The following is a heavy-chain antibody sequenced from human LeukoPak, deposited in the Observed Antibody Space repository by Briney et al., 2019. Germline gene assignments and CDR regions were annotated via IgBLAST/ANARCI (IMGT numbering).Heavy chain of an antibody. CDR1: GYTLTELS. CDR3: ATTTVVTPYFDY. J-gene: IGHJ4*02. CDR2: FDPEDGET. Sequence: ASVKVSCKVSGYTLTELSMHWVRQAPGKGLEWMGGFDPEDGETIYAQKFQGRVTMTEDTSTDTAYMELSSLRSEDTAVYYCATTTVVTPYFDYWGQGTLVTVSS. D-gene: IGHD4-23*01. V-gene: IGHV1-24*01.